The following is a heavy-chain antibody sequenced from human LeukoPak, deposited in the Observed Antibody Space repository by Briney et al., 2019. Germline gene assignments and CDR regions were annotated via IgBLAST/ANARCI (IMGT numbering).Heavy chain of an antibody. CDR3: AKSGGPGTVDH. D-gene: IGHD1-1*01. CDR2: IDGHGRET. V-gene: IGHV3-7*01. CDR1: GFTFSSYA. Sequence: GGSLRLSCAASGFTFSSYAMSWVRQAPGKGLEWVANIDGHGRETYYVDSVKGRFIVSRDNGKNSLYLQINNLRGEDTAMYYCAKSGGPGTVDHWGQGTLVTVSS. J-gene: IGHJ4*02.